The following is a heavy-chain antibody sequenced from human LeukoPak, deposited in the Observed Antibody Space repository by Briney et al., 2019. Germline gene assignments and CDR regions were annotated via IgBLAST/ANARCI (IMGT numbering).Heavy chain of an antibody. CDR2: IDPSGGST. Sequence: ASVTVSCKASGYSFTSYCMHWVRQAPGQGLEWMGIIDPSGGSTNYAQKFQGRITMTRDTSTSTVYMELSSLRSEDTAIYYCATLGSGSSPIIDFDFWGQGTLVTVSS. D-gene: IGHD3-10*01. CDR3: ATLGSGSSPIIDFDF. J-gene: IGHJ4*02. CDR1: GYSFTSYC. V-gene: IGHV1-46*01.